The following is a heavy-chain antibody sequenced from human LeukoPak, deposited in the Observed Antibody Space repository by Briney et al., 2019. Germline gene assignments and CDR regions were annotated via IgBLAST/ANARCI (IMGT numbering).Heavy chain of an antibody. Sequence: PGRSLRLSCAASGFTFSSYAMHWVRQAPGKGLEWVAVMWYDGSNKYYADSVKGRFTISRDNSKNTLFLQMNSLRADDTAVYYCARGSFALGSGCSDWGQGTLVTVSS. D-gene: IGHD6-19*01. J-gene: IGHJ4*02. V-gene: IGHV3-33*01. CDR3: ARGSFALGSGCSD. CDR2: MWYDGSNK. CDR1: GFTFSSYA.